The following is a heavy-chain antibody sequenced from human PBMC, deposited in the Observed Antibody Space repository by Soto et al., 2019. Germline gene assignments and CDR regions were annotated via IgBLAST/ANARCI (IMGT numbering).Heavy chain of an antibody. D-gene: IGHD3-10*01. CDR2: ISYDGTNK. Sequence: QVQLVESGGGVVQPGRSLRLSCAASGFPFTSYGMHWVREGPGKGLEWLAVISYDGTNKFYADSVKGRFTISRDNSKNKLYLQMNSLRPEDTALYYCVGGKFYFDYRGQGTLVIVSS. V-gene: IGHV3-30*03. J-gene: IGHJ4*02. CDR3: VGGKFYFDY. CDR1: GFPFTSYG.